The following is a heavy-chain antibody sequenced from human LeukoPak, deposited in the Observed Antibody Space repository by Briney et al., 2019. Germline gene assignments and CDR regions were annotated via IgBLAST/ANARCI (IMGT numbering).Heavy chain of an antibody. CDR2: ISSSSSYI. CDR3: ARDKEWYYYDSSGYGIDY. CDR1: GFTFSSYN. V-gene: IGHV3-21*01. J-gene: IGHJ4*02. Sequence: GGSLRLSCAASGFTFSSYNMNWVRQAPGTGLEWVSYISSSSSYIYYADSVKGRFTISGDNAKNSLYLQMNSLRAEDTAVYYCARDKEWYYYDSSGYGIDYWGQGTLVTVSS. D-gene: IGHD3-22*01.